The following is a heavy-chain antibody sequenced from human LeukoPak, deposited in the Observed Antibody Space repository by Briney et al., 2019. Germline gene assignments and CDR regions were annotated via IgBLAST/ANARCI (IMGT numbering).Heavy chain of an antibody. CDR1: GFTVSSNY. J-gene: IGHJ4*02. CDR2: IYSGGST. Sequence: GGSLRLSCAASGFTVSSNYMSWVRQAPGKGPEWVSVIYSGGSTYYADSVKGRFTISRDNSKNTLYLQMNSLRAEDTAVYYCAREGKTGDLDYWGQGTLVTVSS. D-gene: IGHD7-27*01. V-gene: IGHV3-53*01. CDR3: AREGKTGDLDY.